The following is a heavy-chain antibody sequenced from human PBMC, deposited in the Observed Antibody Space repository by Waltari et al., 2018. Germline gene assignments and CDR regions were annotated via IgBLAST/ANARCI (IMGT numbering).Heavy chain of an antibody. V-gene: IGHV1-69*06. CDR3: ARNWHYAYYFDY. J-gene: IGHJ4*02. CDR1: GGRGRREE. CDR2: IIPIFGTA. D-gene: IGHD1-7*01. Sequence: AQEGGEGKKRGGQVKGEGKGRGGRGRREERRRERQAPGQGLEWMGRIIPIFGTANSSPQFQGRVTITAHKSTSTAYMELRSLRSEDTAVYYCARNWHYAYYFDYWGQGTLVTVSS.